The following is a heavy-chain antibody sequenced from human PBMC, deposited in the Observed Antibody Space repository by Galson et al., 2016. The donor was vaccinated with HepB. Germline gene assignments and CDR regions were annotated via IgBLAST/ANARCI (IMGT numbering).Heavy chain of an antibody. CDR3: ATRVVTTFRGLGS. CDR2: IYYDGTT. J-gene: IGHJ5*02. Sequence: TLSLTCTVSGGSISSRTYFWNWIRQHPDKGLEWIGYIYYDGTTHYNPSLKRRVTFSVDTSQNQFSLNLTSVTAADAAVYYCATRVVTTFRGLGSWGQGTLVTVSS. V-gene: IGHV4-31*03. CDR1: GGSISSRTYF. D-gene: IGHD4-23*01.